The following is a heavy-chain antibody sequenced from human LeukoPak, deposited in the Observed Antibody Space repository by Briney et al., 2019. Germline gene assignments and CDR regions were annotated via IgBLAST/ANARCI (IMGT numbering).Heavy chain of an antibody. Sequence: GGSLRLSCAASGFTFSSYGMHWVRQAPGKGLEWVAFIRYDGSNKYYADSVKGRFTISRDNFKNTLYLQMSSLSAEDTAVYYCARGASNNYYDSSGYRYFQNWGQGTLVTVSS. CDR2: IRYDGSNK. D-gene: IGHD3-22*01. CDR1: GFTFSSYG. J-gene: IGHJ1*01. V-gene: IGHV3-30*02. CDR3: ARGASNNYYDSSGYRYFQN.